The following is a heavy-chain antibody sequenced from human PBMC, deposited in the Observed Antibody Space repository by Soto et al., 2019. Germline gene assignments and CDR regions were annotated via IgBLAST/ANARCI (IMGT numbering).Heavy chain of an antibody. CDR2: ISKXXSDR. Sequence: GGPLRLSCEASGFTCSRVCMNWVRQVPGVGLEWITSISKXXSDRGYADSVWGRFMISRGNTEDCLFVQMNTLRAEDTAMYYCARVEYWAPGTQVTVSS. V-gene: IGHV3-21*01. CDR1: GFTCSRVC. CDR3: ARVEY. J-gene: IGHJ4*01.